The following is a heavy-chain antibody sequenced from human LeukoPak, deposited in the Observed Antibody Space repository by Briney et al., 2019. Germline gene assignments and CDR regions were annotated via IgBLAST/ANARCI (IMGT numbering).Heavy chain of an antibody. CDR3: ARDQHVRYFDWPHDAFDI. J-gene: IGHJ3*02. CDR1: GYTFTSYA. V-gene: IGHV7-4-1*02. CDR2: INTNTGNP. Sequence: ASVKVSCKASGYTFTSYAMNWVRQAPGQGLEWMGWINTNTGNPTYAQGFTGRFVFSLDTSVSTAYLQISSLKAEDSAVYYCARDQHVRYFDWPHDAFDIWGQGTMVTVSS. D-gene: IGHD3-9*01.